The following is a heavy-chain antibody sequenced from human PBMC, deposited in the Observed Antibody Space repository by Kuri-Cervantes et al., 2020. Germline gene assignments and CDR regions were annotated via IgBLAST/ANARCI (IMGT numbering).Heavy chain of an antibody. CDR3: VKGSGSYYVY. CDR2: ISYDGSNK. V-gene: IGHV3-30-3*01. D-gene: IGHD1-26*01. CDR1: GFTFSSYA. Sequence: GESLKISCAASGFTFSSYAMHWVRQAPGKGLEWVAVISYDGSNKYYADSVKGRFTISRDNSKNTLYLQMNSLRPEDTALYYCVKGSGSYYVYWGQGTLVTVSS. J-gene: IGHJ4*02.